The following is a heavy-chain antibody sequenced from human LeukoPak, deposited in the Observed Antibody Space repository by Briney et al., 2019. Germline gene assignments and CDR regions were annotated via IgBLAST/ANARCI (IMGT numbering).Heavy chain of an antibody. Sequence: ETLSLTCAASGFTVSSNYMSWVRQAPGKGLEWVSVIYSGGSTYYADSVKGRFTISRHNSKNTLCPQMNSLRAEDTAVYYCARDRGYTYWYFDLWGRGTLVTVSS. CDR1: GFTVSSNY. D-gene: IGHD6-13*01. CDR3: ARDRGYTYWYFDL. V-gene: IGHV3-53*04. J-gene: IGHJ2*01. CDR2: IYSGGST.